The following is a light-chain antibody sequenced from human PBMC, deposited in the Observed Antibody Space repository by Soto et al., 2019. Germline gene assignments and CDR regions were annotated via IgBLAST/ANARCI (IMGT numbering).Light chain of an antibody. CDR2: GAS. CDR1: HCVRRDY. J-gene: IGKJ1*01. Sequence: EIVVSQSPGTLSLPTGETATLSCRASHCVRRDYLAWLQQKPGQAPRVLIYGASSRAAGIPDRFSGSGSGTAFTLTISRLEAEDSAVYYCQQYGAAPRTFGQGTKVDI. V-gene: IGKV3-20*01. CDR3: QQYGAAPRT.